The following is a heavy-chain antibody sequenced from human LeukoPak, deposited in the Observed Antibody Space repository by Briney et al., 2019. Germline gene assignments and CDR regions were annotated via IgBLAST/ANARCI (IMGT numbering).Heavy chain of an antibody. CDR1: GFTFSSSA. CDR3: AREYSDSYGVIGHFDS. CDR2: ISNNGGYT. D-gene: IGHD2-21*01. V-gene: IGHV3-23*01. Sequence: GGSLRLSCAASGFTFSSSAMSWVRQAPGKGLEWVSAISNNGGYTYYAYSVQGRFTISRDNSKSTLCLQMNSLRAEDTAVYYCAREYSDSYGVIGHFDSWGQGTLVPVSS. J-gene: IGHJ4*02.